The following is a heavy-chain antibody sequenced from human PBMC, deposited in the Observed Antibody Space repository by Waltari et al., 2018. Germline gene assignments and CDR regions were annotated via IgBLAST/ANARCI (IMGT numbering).Heavy chain of an antibody. J-gene: IGHJ4*02. D-gene: IGHD2-2*02. CDR1: GGSVSSGSYY. V-gene: IGHV4-61*01. Sequence: QVQLQESGPGLVTPSETLSLTCTVSGGSVSSGSYYWSWIRQPPGQGLEWIGYIYYSGSTNYNPSLKSRVTISVDTSKNQFSLKLSSVTAADTAVYYCARGLGTDCSSTSCYNSYGADDYWGQGTLVTVSS. CDR2: IYYSGST. CDR3: ARGLGTDCSSTSCYNSYGADDY.